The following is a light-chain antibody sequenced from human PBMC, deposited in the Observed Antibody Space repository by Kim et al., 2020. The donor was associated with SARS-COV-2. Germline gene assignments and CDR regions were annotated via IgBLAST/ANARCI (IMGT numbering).Light chain of an antibody. V-gene: IGKV3-15*01. Sequence: PGVRATLSCRASQSVGSNVSWFQQKLGQAPRLLIYGASTRATDTPPWCSGSGSETEFTLTITSLQSEDFAVYFCQHYDNCPPYTFGQGTKLEI. CDR1: QSVGSN. CDR3: QHYDNCPPYT. J-gene: IGKJ2*01. CDR2: GAS.